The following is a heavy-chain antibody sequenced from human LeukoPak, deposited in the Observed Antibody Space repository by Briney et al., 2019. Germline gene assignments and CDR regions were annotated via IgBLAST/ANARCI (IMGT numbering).Heavy chain of an antibody. CDR3: ARGPYSYDSSGAFDI. V-gene: IGHV4-34*01. CDR1: GGSFSGYY. D-gene: IGHD3-22*01. CDR2: INHSGST. J-gene: IGHJ3*02. Sequence: SETLSLTCAVYGGSFSGYYWSWIRQPPGKGLEWIGEINHSGSTKYNPSLKSRVTISVDTSKNQFSLKLSSVTAADTAVYFCARGPYSYDSSGAFDIWGQGTMVTVSS.